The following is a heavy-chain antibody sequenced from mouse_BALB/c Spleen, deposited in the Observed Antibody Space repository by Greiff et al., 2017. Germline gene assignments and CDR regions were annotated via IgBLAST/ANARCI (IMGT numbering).Heavy chain of an antibody. CDR3: ARGATTALSLFDV. J-gene: IGHJ1*01. CDR1: GYTFTDYN. CDR2: INPNNGGT. Sequence: EVKLMESGPELVKPGASVKIPCKASGYTFTDYNMDWVKQSHGKSLEWIGDINPNNGGTIYNQKFKGKATLTVDKSSSTAYMELRSLTSEDTAVYYCARGATTALSLFDVWGAGTTVTVSS. D-gene: IGHD1-2*01. V-gene: IGHV1-18*01.